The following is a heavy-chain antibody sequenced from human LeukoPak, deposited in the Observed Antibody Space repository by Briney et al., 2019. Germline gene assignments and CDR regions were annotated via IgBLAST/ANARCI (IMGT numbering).Heavy chain of an antibody. D-gene: IGHD3-10*01. CDR1: GFTFSSYG. J-gene: IGHJ4*02. Sequence: GGSLRLSCAASGFTFSSYGMHWVRQAPGKGREWVAFIRYDGSNKYYADSVKGRFTISRDNSKNTLYLQMNSLRAEDTAVYYCASRSSLITMVRGVDYWGQGTLVTVSS. V-gene: IGHV3-30*02. CDR2: IRYDGSNK. CDR3: ASRSSLITMVRGVDY.